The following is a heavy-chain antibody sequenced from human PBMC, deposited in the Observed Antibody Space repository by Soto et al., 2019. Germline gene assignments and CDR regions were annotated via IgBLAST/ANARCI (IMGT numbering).Heavy chain of an antibody. Sequence: QLQLQESGPGLVKPSETLSLTCTVSGGSISSSSYYWGWIRQPPGKGLEWIGSIYYSGSTYYNPSRKSRVTISVDTSKNQFSLKLSSVTAADTAVYYCARSTVTTRIDYWGQGTLVTVSS. CDR3: ARSTVTTRIDY. J-gene: IGHJ4*02. CDR2: IYYSGST. CDR1: GGSISSSSYY. V-gene: IGHV4-39*01. D-gene: IGHD4-17*01.